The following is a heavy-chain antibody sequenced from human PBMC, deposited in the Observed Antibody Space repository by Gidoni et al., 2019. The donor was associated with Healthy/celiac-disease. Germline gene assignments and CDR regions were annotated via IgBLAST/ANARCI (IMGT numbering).Heavy chain of an antibody. V-gene: IGHV4-59*01. Sequence: QVQLQESGPGLVKPSETLSLTCTVSGGSISSYYWSWIRQPPGKGLEWIGYIYYSGSTNYNPSLKSRVTISVDTSKNQFSLKLSSVTAADTAVYYCARGSRSGSDYWGQGTLVTVSS. CDR1: GGSISSYY. CDR3: ARGSRSGSDY. D-gene: IGHD3-10*01. J-gene: IGHJ4*02. CDR2: IYYSGST.